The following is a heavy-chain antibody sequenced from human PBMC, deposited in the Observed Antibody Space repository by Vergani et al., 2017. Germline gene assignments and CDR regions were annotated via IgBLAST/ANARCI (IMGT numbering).Heavy chain of an antibody. J-gene: IGHJ2*01. Sequence: EEHLVESGGGLVQPGGSLRLSCAASGFTFQAFAFHWVRQVSGRGLEWVSGIDRNYGVKNGNSFEGRFSISRDNAKKAVFLQMNNLRHEDTALYFCVKDNDYDADGPFDLWGRGSLVTVSS. CDR3: VKDNDYDADGPFDL. CDR1: GFTFQAFA. CDR2: IDRNYGVK. V-gene: IGHV3-9*01. D-gene: IGHD3-16*01.